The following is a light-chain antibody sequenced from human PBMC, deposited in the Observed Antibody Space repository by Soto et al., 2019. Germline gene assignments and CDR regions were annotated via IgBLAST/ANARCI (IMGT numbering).Light chain of an antibody. Sequence: QSALTQPASVSGSPGQSITISCTGTSRYVGGYNYVSWYQQHPGKATKLMIYDVSNRPSGVSNRFSGSKSGNTASLTISGLQAEDEADYYCSSYTSSSTYVFGTGTKVTVL. J-gene: IGLJ1*01. CDR2: DVS. CDR1: SRYVGGYNY. V-gene: IGLV2-14*01. CDR3: SSYTSSSTYV.